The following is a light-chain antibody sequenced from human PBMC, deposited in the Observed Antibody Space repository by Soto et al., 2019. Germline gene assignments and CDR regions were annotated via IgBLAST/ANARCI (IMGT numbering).Light chain of an antibody. Sequence: DTQSTQSPATLSASVGDTVTITCRASQSFSTWLAWYQQKPGRAPKLLIYVASNLQSGVPSRFSGSGSGTDFTLTISSLQPEDIATYYCQESYSTSFGQGTKVDIK. CDR3: QESYSTS. CDR2: VAS. V-gene: IGKV1-39*01. CDR1: QSFSTW. J-gene: IGKJ1*01.